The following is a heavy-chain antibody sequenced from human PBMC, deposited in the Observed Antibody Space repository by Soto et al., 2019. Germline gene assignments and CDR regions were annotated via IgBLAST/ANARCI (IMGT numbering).Heavy chain of an antibody. J-gene: IGHJ6*02. Sequence: QVQLQQWGAGLLKPSETLSLTCAVYGETFSGFHWSWIRQPPGKGLEWIGEINHSGTIHSGTTNYNPPLKSRVTISVDTSKNQFTLKLSSVTAADTAVYYGARASVEVTTGERYGMDVWGQGTSVTVSS. CDR2: INHSGTIHSGTT. CDR3: ARASVEVTTGERYGMDV. CDR1: GETFSGFH. D-gene: IGHD2-21*02. V-gene: IGHV4-34*01.